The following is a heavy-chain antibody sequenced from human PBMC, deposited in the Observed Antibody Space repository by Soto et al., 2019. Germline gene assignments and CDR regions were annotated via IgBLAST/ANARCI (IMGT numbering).Heavy chain of an antibody. Sequence: GGSLRLSCAASGFTLSSYAMSWVRQAPGKGLEWVSAISGGGGGTYYADSVKGRFTISRDNSRNTLHLQMSSLRAEDTAVYYCAKIPPGYSYGYFYFYYWGQGTLVTVSS. V-gene: IGHV3-23*01. CDR3: AKIPPGYSYGYFYFYY. D-gene: IGHD5-18*01. J-gene: IGHJ4*02. CDR1: GFTLSSYA. CDR2: ISGGGGGT.